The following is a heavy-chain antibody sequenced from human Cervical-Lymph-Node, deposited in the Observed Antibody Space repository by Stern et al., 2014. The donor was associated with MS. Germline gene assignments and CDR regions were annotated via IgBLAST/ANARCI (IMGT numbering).Heavy chain of an antibody. V-gene: IGHV1-46*01. CDR3: FGSGSNADY. J-gene: IGHJ4*02. CDR1: GSTFRTDY. D-gene: IGHD3-10*01. Sequence: VQLLESGAEVKEPGASVKVSCKASGSTFRTDYFHWVRQAPGQVSEWMGIINPSGGTTNYAQKFQGRVAMTRETSTSTLYMDLSSLRSEDTAVYYCFGSGSNADYWGQGTLITVSS. CDR2: INPSGGTT.